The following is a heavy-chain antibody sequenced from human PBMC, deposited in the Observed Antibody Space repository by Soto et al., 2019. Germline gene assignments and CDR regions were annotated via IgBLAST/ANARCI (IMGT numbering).Heavy chain of an antibody. CDR1: GFTFSSYA. D-gene: IGHD3-3*01. CDR2: ISGSGGST. Sequence: EVQLLESGGGLVQPGGSLRLSCAASGFTFSSYAMSWVRQAPVKGLEWVSAISGSGGSTYYADSVKGRFTISRDNSKNTLYLQMNSLRAEDTAVYYCAKDRTIFGVVTYFDYWGQGTLVTVSS. CDR3: AKDRTIFGVVTYFDY. V-gene: IGHV3-23*01. J-gene: IGHJ4*02.